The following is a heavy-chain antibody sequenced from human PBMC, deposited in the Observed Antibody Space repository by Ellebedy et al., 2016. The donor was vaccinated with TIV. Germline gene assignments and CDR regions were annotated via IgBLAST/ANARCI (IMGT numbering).Heavy chain of an antibody. V-gene: IGHV3-30-3*01. CDR3: ARDSGRRSSWDTDY. Sequence: PGGSLRLSCAGSGFTFSSHSMHWVRQVPGKGLEWVAIISFDGNLKDYADSVRGRFTISRDNSRNTLYLQINSLRAEDTAIYYCARDSGRRSSWDTDYWGQGTQVTVSS. CDR1: GFTFSSHS. CDR2: ISFDGNLK. J-gene: IGHJ4*02. D-gene: IGHD6-13*01.